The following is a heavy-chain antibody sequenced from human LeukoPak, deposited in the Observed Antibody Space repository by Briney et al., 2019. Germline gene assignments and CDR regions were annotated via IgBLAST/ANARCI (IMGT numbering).Heavy chain of an antibody. CDR3: AKPVPRGYSGYDHYYYYGMDV. CDR2: ISGSGGST. V-gene: IGHV3-23*01. CDR1: GFTFSSYA. Sequence: GGSLRLSCAASGFTFSSYAMSWVRQAPGKGLEWVSAISGSGGSTYYADSVKGRFTISRDNSKNTLYLQVNSLRAEDTAVYYCAKPVPRGYSGYDHYYYYGMDVWGQGTTVTVSS. D-gene: IGHD5-12*01. J-gene: IGHJ6*02.